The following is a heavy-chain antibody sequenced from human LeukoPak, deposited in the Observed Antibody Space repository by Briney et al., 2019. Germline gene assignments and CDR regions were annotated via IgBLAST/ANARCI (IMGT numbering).Heavy chain of an antibody. V-gene: IGHV6-1*01. CDR1: GDSVSSNSAA. CDR2: TYYRSKWYN. D-gene: IGHD2-15*01. Sequence: SQTLSLTCAISGDSVSSNSAAWNWIRQSPSRGLEWLGRTYYRSKWYNDYAVSVKSRITINPDTSKNQFSLQLNSVTPEDTAVYYCARGRWDVVVVAAIGDNWFDPWGQGTLVTVSS. J-gene: IGHJ5*02. CDR3: ARGRWDVVVVAAIGDNWFDP.